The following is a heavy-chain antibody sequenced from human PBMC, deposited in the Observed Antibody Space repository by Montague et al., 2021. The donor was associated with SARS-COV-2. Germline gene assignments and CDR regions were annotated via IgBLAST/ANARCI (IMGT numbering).Heavy chain of an antibody. J-gene: IGHJ6*02. CDR3: VTSPCGPQVADVDD. CDR1: QTIFSSYW. CDR2: IYPPDSDS. Sequence: QSGAEVKTPGESLKISCKASQTIFSSYWIGWVRQMPGKGLEWMGIIYPPDSDSRQSPSLQGQVTISVDTSISTAYLHWNSLKASDTAMYYCVTSPCGPQVADVDDWGHGTTVIVSS. V-gene: IGHV5-51*01. D-gene: IGHD2-15*01.